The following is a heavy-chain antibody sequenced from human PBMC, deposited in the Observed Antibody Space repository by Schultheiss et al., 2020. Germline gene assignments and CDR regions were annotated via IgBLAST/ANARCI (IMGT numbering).Heavy chain of an antibody. CDR1: GGSISSGGYY. CDR2: IYTSGST. Sequence: SETLSLTCTVSGGSISSGGYYWSWIRQPPGKGLEWIGRIYTSGSTNYNPSLKSRVTISVDTSKNQFSLKLSSVTAADTAVYYCARTNPGLPAFDIWGQGTMVTGSS. D-gene: IGHD1-14*01. J-gene: IGHJ3*02. V-gene: IGHV4-61*02. CDR3: ARTNPGLPAFDI.